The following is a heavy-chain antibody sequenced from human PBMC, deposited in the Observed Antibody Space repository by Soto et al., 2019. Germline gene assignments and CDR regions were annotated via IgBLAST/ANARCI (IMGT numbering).Heavy chain of an antibody. V-gene: IGHV4-31*03. CDR2: IYYSGSA. D-gene: IGHD3-10*01. Sequence: SETLSLTCTVSGGSISTGGYYWSWIRQHPGKGLEWIGYIYYSGSAYYNPSLQSRLTMSVDTSKNQFSLKLNPVTAADTAVYYCARFYYASGSLIVRAPDYWGQGTLVTVSS. CDR1: GGSISTGGYY. J-gene: IGHJ4*02. CDR3: ARFYYASGSLIVRAPDY.